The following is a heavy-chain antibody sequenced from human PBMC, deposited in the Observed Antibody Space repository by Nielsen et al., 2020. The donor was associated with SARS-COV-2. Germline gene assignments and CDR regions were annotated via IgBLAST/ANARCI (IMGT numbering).Heavy chain of an antibody. V-gene: IGHV4-59*01. Sequence: SETLSLTCTVSGGSISSYYWSWIRQPPGKGLEWIGYISNSGSTNYNPSLKSRVTISLYTSKNQFSLKVRSVTAADTAVYYCARDEIFDLYGVDVWGQGTTVIVSS. CDR2: ISNSGST. J-gene: IGHJ6*02. D-gene: IGHD3-3*01. CDR1: GGSISSYY. CDR3: ARDEIFDLYGVDV.